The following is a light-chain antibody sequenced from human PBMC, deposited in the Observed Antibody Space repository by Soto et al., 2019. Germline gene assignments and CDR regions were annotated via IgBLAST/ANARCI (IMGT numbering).Light chain of an antibody. J-gene: IGKJ2*01. V-gene: IGKV1-39*01. Sequence: DIQLTQSPSSLSASVGDRVTITCRASQTISRNLNWYQQKPGEAPRLLMYVVSTLQGGVPSRFSGSESGTDDTLTISSVQHDDFTNYYCKQGYSIPYTFGQGTKLEIK. CDR2: VVS. CDR1: QTISRN. CDR3: KQGYSIPYT.